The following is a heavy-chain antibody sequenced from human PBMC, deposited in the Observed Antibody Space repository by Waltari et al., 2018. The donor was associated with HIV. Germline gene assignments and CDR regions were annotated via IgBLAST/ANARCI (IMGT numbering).Heavy chain of an antibody. CDR3: AKETLGGLGMDV. CDR1: GLTFDAYA. V-gene: IGHV3-9*01. Sequence: EVQLVESGGGLVQPGRSLRLSCEASGLTFDAYALHWVRQGPGKCWEWVSIISWNSVSRVYADSVKGRFTISRDNAKNSMYLQMNSLRAEDTALYYCAKETLGGLGMDVWGQGTTVTVSS. D-gene: IGHD3-16*01. CDR2: ISWNSVSR. J-gene: IGHJ6*02.